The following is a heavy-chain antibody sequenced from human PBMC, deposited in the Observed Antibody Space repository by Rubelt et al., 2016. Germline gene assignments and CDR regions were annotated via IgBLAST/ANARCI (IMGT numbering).Heavy chain of an antibody. Sequence: GFTFSSYSMNWVRQAPGKGLEWVSSISSSSSYIYYADSVKGRFTISRDNAKNSLYLQMNSLRAEDTAVYYCAREVPGADGAFDIWGQGTMVTVSS. CDR2: ISSSSSYI. CDR1: GFTFSSYS. V-gene: IGHV3-21*01. CDR3: AREVPGADGAFDI. J-gene: IGHJ3*02. D-gene: IGHD7-27*01.